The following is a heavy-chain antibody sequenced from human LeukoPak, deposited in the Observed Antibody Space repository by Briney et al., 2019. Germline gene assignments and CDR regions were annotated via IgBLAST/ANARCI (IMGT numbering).Heavy chain of an antibody. J-gene: IGHJ4*02. CDR2: TKQDGSVK. CDR3: ARYHDFALVY. D-gene: IGHD1-1*01. CDR1: GFTFSSFW. V-gene: IGHV3-7*02. Sequence: PGGSLRLSCAASGFTFSSFWMSWVRQAPGKGLEWVANTKQDGSVKYYLDSVKGRFTISRDNAKDSLFLEMNCLRAEDTAVYYCARYHDFALVYWGQGTLVTVSS.